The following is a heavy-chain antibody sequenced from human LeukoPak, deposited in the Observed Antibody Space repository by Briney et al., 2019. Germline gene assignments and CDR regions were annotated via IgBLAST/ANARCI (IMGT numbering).Heavy chain of an antibody. Sequence: GGSLRLSCAASGFTFSSYGMHWVRQAPGKGLEWVAFIRYDGSNKYYADSVKGRFTISRDNSKNTLYLQMNSLRAEDTAVYYCAKDWGRYSNYGPSAYWGQGTLVTVSS. CDR2: IRYDGSNK. CDR3: AKDWGRYSNYGPSAY. J-gene: IGHJ4*02. D-gene: IGHD4-11*01. CDR1: GFTFSSYG. V-gene: IGHV3-30*02.